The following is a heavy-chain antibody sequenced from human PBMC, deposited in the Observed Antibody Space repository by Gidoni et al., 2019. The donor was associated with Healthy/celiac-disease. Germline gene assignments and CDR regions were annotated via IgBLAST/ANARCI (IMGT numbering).Heavy chain of an antibody. CDR3: ARGGGGGYDSPAGRPVDY. CDR1: GGSISSGSYY. D-gene: IGHD5-12*01. Sequence: QVQLQESGPGLVKPSQTLSLTCTVSGGSISSGSYYWSWIRQPAGKGLEWIGRIYTSGSTNYNPSLKSRVTMSVDTSKNQFSLKLSSVTAADTAVYYCARGGGGGYDSPAGRPVDYWGQGTLVTVSS. V-gene: IGHV4-61*02. CDR2: IYTSGST. J-gene: IGHJ4*02.